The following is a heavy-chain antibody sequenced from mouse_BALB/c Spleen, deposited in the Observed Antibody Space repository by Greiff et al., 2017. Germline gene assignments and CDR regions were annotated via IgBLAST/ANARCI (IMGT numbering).Heavy chain of an antibody. CDR1: GYTFTSYW. Sequence: VQLQQSGAELAKPGASVKMSCKASGYTFTSYWMHWVKQRPGQGLEWIGYINPSTGYTEYNQKFKDKATLTADNSSSTAYMQLSSLTSEDSAVYYCARNYGNPYYAMDYWGQGTSVTVSS. D-gene: IGHD2-1*01. CDR3: ARNYGNPYYAMDY. J-gene: IGHJ4*01. CDR2: INPSTGYT. V-gene: IGHV1-7*01.